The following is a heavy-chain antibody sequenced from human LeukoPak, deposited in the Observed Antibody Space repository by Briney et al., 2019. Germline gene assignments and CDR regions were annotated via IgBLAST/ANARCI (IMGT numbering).Heavy chain of an antibody. D-gene: IGHD2-2*01. CDR2: ISYDGSNK. CDR1: GFTFSSYG. J-gene: IGHJ4*02. CDR3: AKGGCTSTSCYAGY. V-gene: IGHV3-30*18. Sequence: GGSLRLSCAASGFTFSSYGMHWVRQAPGKGLEWVAVISYDGSNKYYADSVKDRFTISRDNSKNTLYLQMNSLRAEDTAVYFCAKGGCTSTSCYAGYWGQGTLVTVSS.